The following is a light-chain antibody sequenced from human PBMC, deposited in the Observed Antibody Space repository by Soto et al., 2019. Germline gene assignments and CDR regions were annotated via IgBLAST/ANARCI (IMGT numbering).Light chain of an antibody. V-gene: IGLV2-11*01. CDR1: SSDVGGYNY. J-gene: IGLJ1*01. Sequence: QSVLTQPRSVSGSPGQSVTISCTGTSSDVGGYNYVSWYQQHPGKAPKVMIYDVSKRPSGVPDRFSGSKSGNTASLTISGLQAEDEADYHCCSYAGSFYVFRTGSKVTVL. CDR2: DVS. CDR3: CSYAGSFYV.